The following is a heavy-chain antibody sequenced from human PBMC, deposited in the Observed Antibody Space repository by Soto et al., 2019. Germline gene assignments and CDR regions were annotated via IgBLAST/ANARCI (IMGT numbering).Heavy chain of an antibody. CDR2: IKQDGSEK. V-gene: IGHV3-7*03. CDR3: ARSLYYDILTVYYFDY. J-gene: IGHJ4*02. D-gene: IGHD3-9*01. Sequence: GGSLRLSCAASGFTFSSYWMSWVRQAPGKGLEWVANIKQDGSEKYYVDSVKGRFTSSRDNAKNSLYLQMNSLRADDTAVYYCARSLYYDILTVYYFDYWGQGTLVTVSS. CDR1: GFTFSSYW.